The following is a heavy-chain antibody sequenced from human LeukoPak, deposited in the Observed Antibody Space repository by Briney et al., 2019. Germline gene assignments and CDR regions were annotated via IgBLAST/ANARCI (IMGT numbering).Heavy chain of an antibody. CDR3: ARDLYVYMDV. CDR1: GGSISSSSYY. D-gene: IGHD3-16*01. V-gene: IGHV4-39*07. Sequence: SETLSLTCTVSGGSISSSSYYWGWIRQPPGKGLEWIGSIYYSGSTYYNPSLKSRVTISEDTSKNQFSLKLSSVTAADTAVYYCARDLYVYMDVWGKGTTVTVSS. J-gene: IGHJ6*03. CDR2: IYYSGST.